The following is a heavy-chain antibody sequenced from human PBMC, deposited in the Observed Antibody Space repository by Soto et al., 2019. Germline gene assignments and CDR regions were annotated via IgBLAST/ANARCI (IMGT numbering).Heavy chain of an antibody. CDR3: ATDLNLSGT. Sequence: HPGGSLRLSCVVSGFILSDYWMTWVRQAPGKGLEFLANIKPDGSETYYVESVKGRFTISRDNAKNSLFLQMNNLRVEDTAVYYCATDLNLSGTRGRGTMVTVSS. V-gene: IGHV3-7*01. CDR2: IKPDGSET. J-gene: IGHJ3*01. D-gene: IGHD1-26*01. CDR1: GFILSDYW.